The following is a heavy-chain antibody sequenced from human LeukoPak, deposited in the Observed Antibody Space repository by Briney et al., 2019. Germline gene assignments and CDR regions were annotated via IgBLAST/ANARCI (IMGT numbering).Heavy chain of an antibody. CDR3: VRHTGGTTLDY. J-gene: IGHJ4*02. V-gene: IGHV4-59*08. CDR1: GGSMSSYY. CDR2: ISFSGST. D-gene: IGHD1/OR15-1a*01. Sequence: SETLSLTCTFAGGSMSSYYCSCRRQPPGRGLEWIGHISFSGSTDYYPSLKSRVTISIDTSRNQFSLKLNSVTAADTAVYYCVRHTGGTTLDYWGQGTQVTVSS.